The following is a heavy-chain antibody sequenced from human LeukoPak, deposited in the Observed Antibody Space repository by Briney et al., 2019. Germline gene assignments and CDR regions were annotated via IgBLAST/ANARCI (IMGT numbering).Heavy chain of an antibody. J-gene: IGHJ4*02. Sequence: SPTLSLTCAISGDSVSINSAAWNWLRQSPSRGLEWLGRTYYRSKWYDDYAVSVKSRITINPDTSKNQFSLQFNSVAPEDTAVYYCARAVGNFGTVNYFDYWDQGALVTVSS. CDR3: ARAVGNFGTVNYFDY. V-gene: IGHV6-1*01. CDR1: GDSVSINSAA. CDR2: TYYRSKWYD. D-gene: IGHD1-1*01.